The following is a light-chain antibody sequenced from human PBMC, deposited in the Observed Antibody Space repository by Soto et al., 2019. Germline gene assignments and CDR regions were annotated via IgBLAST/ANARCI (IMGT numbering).Light chain of an antibody. V-gene: IGLV2-14*03. CDR2: DVS. CDR1: SSDVGGYNY. Sequence: QSVLTQPASVSGSPGQSITISCTGTSSDVGGYNYVSWYQHHPGKAPKLMIYDVSNRPSGVSNRFSGSKSGNTASLTISGLQAEDEADYHCSSYTSSSTLIFGGGTKVTVL. J-gene: IGLJ2*01. CDR3: SSYTSSSTLI.